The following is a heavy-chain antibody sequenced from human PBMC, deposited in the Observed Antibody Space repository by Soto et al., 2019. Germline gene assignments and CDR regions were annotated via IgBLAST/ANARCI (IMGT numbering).Heavy chain of an antibody. CDR3: ARSYNDYYPGALDV. Sequence: QITLKESGPAVVKPTETLTLTCNFSGFSLSASGIGVGWIRQPQGKGLGWLAVIYWDDEKRYRPSLQSRVAITKDTAKNQVVLTLTNMDPVDTATYYCARSYNDYYPGALDVWGQGTMVSVSS. V-gene: IGHV2-5*02. CDR1: GFSLSASGIG. J-gene: IGHJ3*01. D-gene: IGHD3-3*01. CDR2: IYWDDEK.